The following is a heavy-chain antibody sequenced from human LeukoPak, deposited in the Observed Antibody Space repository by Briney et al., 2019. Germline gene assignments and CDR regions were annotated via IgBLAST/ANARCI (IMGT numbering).Heavy chain of an antibody. J-gene: IGHJ4*02. CDR2: ISGSGGST. V-gene: IGHV3-23*01. Sequence: GGSLRLSCAASGFTFSSYAMSWVRQAPGKGLEWVSAISGSGGSTYYADSLKGRFTISRDNSKNTLYLQMNSLRAEDTAVYYCAKHITMIVVVSSPFDYWGQGTLVTVSS. D-gene: IGHD3-22*01. CDR3: AKHITMIVVVSSPFDY. CDR1: GFTFSSYA.